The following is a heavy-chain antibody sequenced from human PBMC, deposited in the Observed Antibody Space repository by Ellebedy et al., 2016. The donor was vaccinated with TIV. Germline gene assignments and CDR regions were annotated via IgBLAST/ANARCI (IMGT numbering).Heavy chain of an antibody. V-gene: IGHV3-66*01. CDR2: VYSCGST. CDR3: ASENDYGDYF. CDR1: GFTASRNY. J-gene: IGHJ4*02. D-gene: IGHD4-17*01. Sequence: PGGSLRPSCAASGFTASRNYMIWFRQAPGKGPERVSLVYSCGSTHYADSVEGRFTISRANSKNTVDLQMNSLRAEDTAVYYCASENDYGDYFWGQGTLVTVSS.